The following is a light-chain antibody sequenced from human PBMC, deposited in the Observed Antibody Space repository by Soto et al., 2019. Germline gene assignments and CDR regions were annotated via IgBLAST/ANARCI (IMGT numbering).Light chain of an antibody. CDR2: DVS. CDR1: NSDIGGYNY. V-gene: IGLV2-14*03. Sequence: QSALTQPASVSGSPGQSITISCTGTNSDIGGYNYVSWYQQHPGKAPKLMIYDVSNRPSGVSYRFSGSKSGNTASLTISGLQAEDEADYYCSSYTSGSTLGVFGGGTKVTVL. J-gene: IGLJ2*01. CDR3: SSYTSGSTLGV.